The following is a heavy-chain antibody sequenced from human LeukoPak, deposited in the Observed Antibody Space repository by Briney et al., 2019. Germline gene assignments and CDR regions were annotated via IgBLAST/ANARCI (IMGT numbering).Heavy chain of an antibody. CDR2: ISYTGST. Sequence: PSETLSLTCTVSGGAYYWSWIRQPPGKGLEWIGYISYTGSTDYNPSLKSRLTISLDTSKNRFSLKLSSVTAADTAVYYCARGAYGYFDYWGQGTLVTVSS. V-gene: IGHV4-59*12. D-gene: IGHD3-10*01. J-gene: IGHJ4*02. CDR3: ARGAYGYFDY. CDR1: GGAYY.